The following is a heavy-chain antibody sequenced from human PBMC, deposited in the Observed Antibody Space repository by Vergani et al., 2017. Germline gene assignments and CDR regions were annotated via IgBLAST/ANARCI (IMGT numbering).Heavy chain of an antibody. J-gene: IGHJ6*02. D-gene: IGHD3-3*01. V-gene: IGHV4-39*07. CDR3: ASAGYYDFWSGPQPYYYYGMDV. CDR2: IYYSGST. Sequence: QLQLQESGPGLVKPSETLSLTCTVSGGSISSSSYYWGWIRQPPGKGLEWIGSIYYSGSTYYNPSLKSRVTISVDTSKSQFSLKLSSVTAADTAVYYCASAGYYDFWSGPQPYYYYGMDVWGQGTTVTVSS. CDR1: GGSISSSSYY.